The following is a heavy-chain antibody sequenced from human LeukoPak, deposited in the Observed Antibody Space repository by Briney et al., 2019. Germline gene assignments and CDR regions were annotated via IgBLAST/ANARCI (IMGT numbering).Heavy chain of an antibody. D-gene: IGHD3-3*02. V-gene: IGHV3-21*04. CDR1: GFTFSSYS. J-gene: IGHJ4*02. Sequence: GGSLRLSCAASGFTFSSYSMNWVRQAPGKGLEWVSSISSSSSYIYYADSVKGRFTISRDNSKNTLYLQMNSLRAEDTAVYYCAKFPIFGVVIDYFDYWGQGTLVTVSS. CDR3: AKFPIFGVVIDYFDY. CDR2: ISSSSSYI.